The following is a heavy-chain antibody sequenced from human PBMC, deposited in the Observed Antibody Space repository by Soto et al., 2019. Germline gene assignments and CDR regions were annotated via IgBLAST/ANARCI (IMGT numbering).Heavy chain of an antibody. D-gene: IGHD3-22*01. CDR2: IDPSDSYT. J-gene: IGHJ4*02. Sequence: GESLKISCKGSGYSFTRYWISWVRQMPGKGLEWMGRIDPSDSYTNYSPSFQGHVTISADKSISTAYLQWSSLKASDTAMYYCARRGSYYDSSGHDYWGQGTLVTVSS. CDR3: ARRGSYYDSSGHDY. V-gene: IGHV5-10-1*01. CDR1: GYSFTRYW.